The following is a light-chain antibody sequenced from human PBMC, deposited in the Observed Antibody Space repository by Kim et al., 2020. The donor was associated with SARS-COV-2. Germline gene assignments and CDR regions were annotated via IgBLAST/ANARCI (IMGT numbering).Light chain of an antibody. CDR2: KVS. V-gene: IGKV2-30*01. CDR1: QSLVYSDGNTY. CDR3: MQGTHWPLT. J-gene: IGKJ3*01. Sequence: DVVMTQSPLSLPVTLGQPASISCRSSQSLVYSDGNTYLNWFQQRPGQSPRRLIYKVSNRDSGVPVRFSGSGSGTDFTLKISRVEAEDVGVYYCMQGTHWPLTFGPGTKVDIK.